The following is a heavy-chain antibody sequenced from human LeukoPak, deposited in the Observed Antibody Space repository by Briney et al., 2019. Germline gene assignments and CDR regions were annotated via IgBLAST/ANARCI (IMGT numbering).Heavy chain of an antibody. D-gene: IGHD3-3*01. V-gene: IGHV1-18*01. CDR1: GYTFTSYG. CDR2: ISAYNGNT. Sequence: ASVKVSCKASGYTFTSYGISWVRQAPGQGLEWMGWISAYNGNTSYAQKLQGRATMTTDTSTSTSYMELRSLRSDDTAVYYCARDNPVTIFGVVIIGQFDYWGQGTLVTVSS. J-gene: IGHJ4*02. CDR3: ARDNPVTIFGVVIIGQFDY.